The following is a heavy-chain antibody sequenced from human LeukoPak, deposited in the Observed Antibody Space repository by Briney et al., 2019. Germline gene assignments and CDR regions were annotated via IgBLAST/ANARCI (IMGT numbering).Heavy chain of an antibody. CDR1: NYSISSGYY. D-gene: IGHD6-6*01. J-gene: IGHJ4*02. Sequence: PSETLSLTCTVSNYSISSGYYWGWIRQPPGKGLEWIGSIYHSGGTYYNPSLKSRVTISVDTSKNQFSLKLSSVTAADTAVYYCARDLPSIARLYYFDYWGQGTLVTVSS. CDR3: ARDLPSIARLYYFDY. V-gene: IGHV4-38-2*02. CDR2: IYHSGGT.